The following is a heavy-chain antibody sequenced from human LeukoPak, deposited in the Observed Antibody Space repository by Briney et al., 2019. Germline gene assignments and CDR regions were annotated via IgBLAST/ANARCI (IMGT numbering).Heavy chain of an antibody. CDR1: GGSISSSSYY. CDR2: IYYSGST. V-gene: IGHV4-39*01. J-gene: IGHJ4*02. D-gene: IGHD4-11*01. Sequence: SETLSLTCTVSGGSISSSSYYWGWIRQPPGKGLEWIGSIYYSGSTYYNPSLKSRVTISVDTSKNQFSLKLSSVTAADTAVYYCARLEDYSNYFDYWGQGTLVTVSS. CDR3: ARLEDYSNYFDY.